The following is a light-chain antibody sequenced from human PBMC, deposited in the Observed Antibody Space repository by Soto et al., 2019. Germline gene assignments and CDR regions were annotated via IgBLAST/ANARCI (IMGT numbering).Light chain of an antibody. CDR1: SSDVGSYTY. J-gene: IGLJ1*01. Sequence: QSALTQPASVSGSPGQSITISRTGTSSDVGSYTYVSWYQRHPGKAPQVMIYEVSYQPSGVSNRFSGSKSGNTASLTISGLQAEDEADYYCSSYTGSSTPYVFGTGTKVTVL. V-gene: IGLV2-14*01. CDR2: EVS. CDR3: SSYTGSSTPYV.